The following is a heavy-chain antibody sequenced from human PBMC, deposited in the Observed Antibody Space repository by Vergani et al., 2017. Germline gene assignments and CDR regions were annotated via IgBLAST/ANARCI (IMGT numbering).Heavy chain of an antibody. V-gene: IGHV3-23*01. J-gene: IGHJ4*02. CDR2: LSASDRRT. CDR3: SKGRGITLTALWGVLDS. Sequence: EVQLLESGGDLVQPGGSLRLSCAASGFNFIMHAMSWVRQAPGKGLEWVSTLSASDRRTHYADSLKGRVTISRDNSKKTLILEMNSPRTEDTATYFCSKGRGITLTALWGVLDSWGPGTGVLVSS. CDR1: GFNFIMHA. D-gene: IGHD7-27*01.